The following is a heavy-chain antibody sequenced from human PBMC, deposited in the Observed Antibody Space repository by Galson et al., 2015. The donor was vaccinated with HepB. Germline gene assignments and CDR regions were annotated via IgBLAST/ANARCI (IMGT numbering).Heavy chain of an antibody. V-gene: IGHV4-59*01. D-gene: IGHD3-3*02. CDR2: IYNSGST. CDR1: GGSISSYY. J-gene: IGHJ1*01. Sequence: SETLSLTCTVSGGSISSYYWSWIRQPPGKGLEWIGYIYNSGSTNYNPSLKSRVSISVDTSKNQFSLKLSSVTAADTAVYYCARDIRVGYFHHWGQGTLVTVSS. CDR3: ARDIRVGYFHH.